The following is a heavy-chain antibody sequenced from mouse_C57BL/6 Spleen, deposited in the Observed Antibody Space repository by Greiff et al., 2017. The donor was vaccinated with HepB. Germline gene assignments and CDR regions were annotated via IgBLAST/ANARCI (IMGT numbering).Heavy chain of an antibody. CDR1: GFSLSTSGMG. CDR2: IYWDDDK. J-gene: IGHJ1*03. Sequence: QVTLKVCGPGILQSSQTLSLTCSFSGFSLSTSGMGVSWIRQPSGKGLEWLAHIYWDDDKRYNPSLKSRLTISKDTSRNQVFLKITSVDTADTATYYCARRGDYGSSSYFDVWGTGTTVTVSS. D-gene: IGHD1-1*01. V-gene: IGHV8-12*01. CDR3: ARRGDYGSSSYFDV.